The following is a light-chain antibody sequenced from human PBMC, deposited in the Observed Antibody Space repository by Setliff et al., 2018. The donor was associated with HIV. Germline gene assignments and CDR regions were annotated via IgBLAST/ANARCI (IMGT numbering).Light chain of an antibody. V-gene: IGLV2-14*03. Sequence: QSVLTQPASVSGSPGQSISISCTGTSSDIGGYNSVSWYQQHPGKAPKLMIYDVTNRPSGVSNRFSGSKSGNTASLTISGLQAEDEADYYCSSYTSNNLYVFGTGTKVTVL. CDR3: SSYTSNNLYV. CDR2: DVT. J-gene: IGLJ1*01. CDR1: SSDIGGYNS.